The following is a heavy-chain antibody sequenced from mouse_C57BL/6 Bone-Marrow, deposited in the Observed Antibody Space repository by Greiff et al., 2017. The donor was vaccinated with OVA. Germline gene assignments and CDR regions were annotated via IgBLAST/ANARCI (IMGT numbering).Heavy chain of an antibody. D-gene: IGHD2-2*01. CDR3: ARQRGSAMVTTPRTWFAY. J-gene: IGHJ3*01. CDR2: ISSGGSYT. Sequence: EVQVVESGGDLVKPGGSLKLSCAASGFTFSSYGMSWVRQTPDKRLEWVATISSGGSYTYYPDSVKGRFTISRDNAKNTLYLQMSSLKSEDTAMYYCARQRGSAMVTTPRTWFAYWGQGTLVTVSA. CDR1: GFTFSSYG. V-gene: IGHV5-6*01.